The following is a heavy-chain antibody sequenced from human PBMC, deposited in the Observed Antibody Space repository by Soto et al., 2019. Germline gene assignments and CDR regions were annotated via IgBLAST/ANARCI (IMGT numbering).Heavy chain of an antibody. Sequence: EVQLVESGGGLVQPGGSLRLSCAASGFTFSDHYMDWVRQSPGKGLEWVGRIRNRANSHTTVYAASVKGRFTISRDDSKNSVFLEMNSLKTEDTAVYYCATLERIEGGTWDYWGQGTLVTVSS. J-gene: IGHJ4*02. D-gene: IGHD1-26*01. V-gene: IGHV3-72*01. CDR1: GFTFSDHY. CDR2: IRNRANSHTT. CDR3: ATLERIEGGTWDY.